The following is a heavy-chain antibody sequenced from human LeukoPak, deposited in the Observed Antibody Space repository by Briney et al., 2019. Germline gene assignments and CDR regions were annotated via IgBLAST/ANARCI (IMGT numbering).Heavy chain of an antibody. CDR3: AGRLRYSGWFDP. Sequence: SETLSLTCTVSGGSISSYYWSWIRQPPGKGLEWIGYIYYSGSTNYNPSLKSRVTISVDTSKNQFSLKLSSVTAADTAVYYCAGRLRYSGWFDPWGQGTLVTVSS. J-gene: IGHJ5*02. CDR2: IYYSGST. CDR1: GGSISSYY. V-gene: IGHV4-59*08. D-gene: IGHD3-9*01.